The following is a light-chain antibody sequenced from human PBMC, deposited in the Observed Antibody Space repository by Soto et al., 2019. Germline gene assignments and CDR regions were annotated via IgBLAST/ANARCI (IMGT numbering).Light chain of an antibody. V-gene: IGKV3-15*01. Sequence: EIVLTQSPATLSVSPGEGATLSCRAGQSVGSNLAWYQQRPGQAPRLLIYGASTRAPGVPARFSGSGSGTEFTLTISSLQSEDFAVYYCQQYENWPPQLTFGGGTKVDI. CDR2: GAS. J-gene: IGKJ4*01. CDR3: QQYENWPPQLT. CDR1: QSVGSN.